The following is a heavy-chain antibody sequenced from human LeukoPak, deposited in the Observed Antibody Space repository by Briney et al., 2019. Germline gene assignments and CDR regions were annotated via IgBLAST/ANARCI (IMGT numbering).Heavy chain of an antibody. V-gene: IGHV3-20*04. CDR3: ARRTLWGGNANAFDI. Sequence: SGGSLRLSGAASGFTIDDYGMRWVRQAPGKGLEGVSGINWNGGSTAYADSVKGRFTSDRDNATNSLDLQMNRLRAEGTALYSRARRTLWGGNANAFDILGQGTKVTDSS. D-gene: IGHD4-23*01. CDR2: INWNGGST. CDR1: GFTIDDYG. J-gene: IGHJ3*02.